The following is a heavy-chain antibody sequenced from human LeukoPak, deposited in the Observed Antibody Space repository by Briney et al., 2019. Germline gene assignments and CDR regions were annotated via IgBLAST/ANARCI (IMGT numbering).Heavy chain of an antibody. CDR2: IGTGGDT. J-gene: IGHJ3*02. V-gene: IGHV3-13*01. Sequence: GGSLRLSCSASGFTFRNYDVHWVRQATGKGLEWVSGIGTGGDTHYPGSVKGRFTISRGNAKNSLYLQMNSLRAGDTAVYYCARAARFYGSTGAHAFDIWGQGTMVTVS. CDR1: GFTFRNYD. CDR3: ARAARFYGSTGAHAFDI. D-gene: IGHD2-8*02.